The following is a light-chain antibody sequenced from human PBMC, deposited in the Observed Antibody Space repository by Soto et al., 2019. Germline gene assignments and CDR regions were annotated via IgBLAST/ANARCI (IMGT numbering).Light chain of an antibody. CDR3: QQYNNWPPT. J-gene: IGKJ1*01. CDR2: GAS. V-gene: IGKV3-15*01. Sequence: EIVMTQSPATLSVSPGERATLSCRASQSVSSNLAWYQQIPGQAPRLLIYGASTRATGIPARFSGSGSGTEFTLTISSLQSADFAVYYCQQYNNWPPTFGQGTKVDIK. CDR1: QSVSSN.